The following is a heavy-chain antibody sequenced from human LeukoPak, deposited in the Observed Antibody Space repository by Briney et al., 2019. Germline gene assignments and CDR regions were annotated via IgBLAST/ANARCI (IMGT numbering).Heavy chain of an antibody. CDR3: ARDGGGNRNFDY. Sequence: PSETLSLTCDVSGGSIHTYYWNWIQQSAGKGLEWIGRVHTSGSTNYNPSLKSRVILSQDTSKNQVYLRLTSVTAADTAVYYCARDGGGNRNFDYWGQGTLVTVSS. CDR2: VHTSGST. V-gene: IGHV4-4*07. D-gene: IGHD4-23*01. CDR1: GGSIHTYY. J-gene: IGHJ4*02.